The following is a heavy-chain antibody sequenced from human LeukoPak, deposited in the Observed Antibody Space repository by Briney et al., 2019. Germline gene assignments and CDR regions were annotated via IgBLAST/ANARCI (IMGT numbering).Heavy chain of an antibody. CDR2: IPASGSTT. Sequence: GGSLRLSCAASGFNFNSYSLTWVRQAPGKGLEWLAYIPASGSTTFSADSVKGRFTISRDNAKNSLYLQMDSLRVEDTAVYYCAKRADSSAHSFDYWGQGTLVTVSS. D-gene: IGHD3-22*01. V-gene: IGHV3-48*04. CDR1: GFNFNSYS. J-gene: IGHJ4*02. CDR3: AKRADSSAHSFDY.